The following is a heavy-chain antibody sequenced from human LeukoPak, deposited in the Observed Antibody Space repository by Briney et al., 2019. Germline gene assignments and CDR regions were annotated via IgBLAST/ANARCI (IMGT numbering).Heavy chain of an antibody. J-gene: IGHJ2*01. CDR3: ARVRLSKLERRTPYFFFDL. CDR1: GDSISSGYH. D-gene: IGHD1-1*01. Sequence: SETLSLTCTVSGDSISSGYHLGWVRHPPKKGLEWIGSLLHTGSTVYNPSLKTRVAISADTSKNLFSLKVNSVTAAYTTVIYCARVRLSKLERRTPYFFFDLWGRGTLVTVSS. CDR2: LLHTGST. V-gene: IGHV4-38-2*02.